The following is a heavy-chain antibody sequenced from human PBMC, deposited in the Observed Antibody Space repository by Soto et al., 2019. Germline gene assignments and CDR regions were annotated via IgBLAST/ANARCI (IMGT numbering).Heavy chain of an antibody. CDR3: AKSMNYGSGSYYYYYYGMDV. CDR1: GFTFSSYA. J-gene: IGHJ6*02. CDR2: ISGSGGST. Sequence: EVQLLESGGGLVQPGGSLRLSCAASGFTFSSYARSWVRQAPGNGLEWVSAISGSGGSTYYADSEKGRFTISRDNSKNTLYLQVNSLRAEDTAVYYCAKSMNYGSGSYYYYYYGMDVWGQGTTVTVSS. D-gene: IGHD3-10*01. V-gene: IGHV3-23*01.